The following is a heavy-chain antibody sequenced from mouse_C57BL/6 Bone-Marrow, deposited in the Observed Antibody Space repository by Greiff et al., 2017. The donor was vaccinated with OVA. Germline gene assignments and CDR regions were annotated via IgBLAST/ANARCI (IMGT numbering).Heavy chain of an antibody. CDR2: ISYDGSN. Sequence: EVKLQESGPGLVKPSQSLSLTCSVTGYSITSGYYWNWIRQFPGNKLEWMGYISYDGSNNYNPSLKNRISITRDTSKNQFFLKLNSVTTEDTATYYCARENWDVFAYWGQGTLVTVSA. V-gene: IGHV3-6*01. D-gene: IGHD4-1*01. CDR1: GYSITSGYY. CDR3: ARENWDVFAY. J-gene: IGHJ3*01.